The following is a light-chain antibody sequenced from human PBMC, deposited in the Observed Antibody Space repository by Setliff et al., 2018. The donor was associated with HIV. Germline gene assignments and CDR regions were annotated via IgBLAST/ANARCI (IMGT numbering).Light chain of an antibody. CDR1: SSDVGGYDY. Sequence: QSALTQPASVSGSPGQSITISCTGTSSDVGGYDYVSWYQQHPGKVPKLMLYEVGNRLSGVSNRFSGSKSGNTASLTISGLQAEDEADYYCCSYTSSTTLVFGTGTKGTVL. V-gene: IGLV2-14*01. CDR2: EVG. CDR3: CSYTSSTTLV. J-gene: IGLJ1*01.